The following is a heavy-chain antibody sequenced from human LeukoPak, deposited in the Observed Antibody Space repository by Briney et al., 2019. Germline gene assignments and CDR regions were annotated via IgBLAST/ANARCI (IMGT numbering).Heavy chain of an antibody. D-gene: IGHD5-12*01. J-gene: IGHJ4*02. CDR3: AKDETSSGHDSSSSDY. V-gene: IGHV3-9*01. Sequence: GGSLRLSCAASGFTFDDYAMHWVRQAPGKGLEWVSGISWKSGSIGYADSVKGRFTISRDNAKNSLYLQMNSLRAEDTALYYCAKDETSSGHDSSSSDYWGQGTLVTVSP. CDR2: ISWKSGSI. CDR1: GFTFDDYA.